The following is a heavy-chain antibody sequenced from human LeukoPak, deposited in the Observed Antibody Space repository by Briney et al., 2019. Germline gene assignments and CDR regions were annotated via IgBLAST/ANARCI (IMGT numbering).Heavy chain of an antibody. Sequence: ASVKVSCKASGYTFTGYYMHWVRQAPGQGLEWMGWINPNSGGTNYAQKFQGRVTMTRDTSISTAYMELSRLRSDDTAVYYCARESRGYCTNGVCTNFGYWGQGTLVTVSS. J-gene: IGHJ4*02. CDR3: ARESRGYCTNGVCTNFGY. CDR1: GYTFTGYY. V-gene: IGHV1-2*02. CDR2: INPNSGGT. D-gene: IGHD2-8*01.